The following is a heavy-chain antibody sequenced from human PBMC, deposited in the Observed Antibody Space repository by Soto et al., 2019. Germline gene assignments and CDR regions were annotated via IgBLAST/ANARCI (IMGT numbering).Heavy chain of an antibody. CDR1: GVTVRSYG. V-gene: IGHV3-74*01. CDR3: ARSPGNWFDP. J-gene: IGHJ5*02. Sequence: PGGSMGLSCAASGVTVRSYGMHWVRQAPGKGLVWVSRINSDGSRTGYADSVKGRFTISRDNARNTLYLQINSLRAEDTAVYYCARSPGNWFDPWGQGTLVTVSS. CDR2: INSDGSRT.